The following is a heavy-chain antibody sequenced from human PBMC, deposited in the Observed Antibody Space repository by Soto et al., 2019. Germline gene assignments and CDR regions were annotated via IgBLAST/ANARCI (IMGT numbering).Heavy chain of an antibody. J-gene: IGHJ6*03. CDR3: AKDHGGGTYFFYTYMDV. V-gene: IGHV3-9*01. D-gene: IGHD3-16*01. CDR2: ISWNSGSI. CDR1: GFTFVDYA. Sequence: EVQLVESGGGLIQPGRSLRLSSAASGFTFVDYAMHWVRQPPGKGLEWVSTISWNSGSISYADSVRGRFTISRDNAKNALYLQMNSLRVEDTALYYCAKDHGGGTYFFYTYMDVWGKGTTVTVS.